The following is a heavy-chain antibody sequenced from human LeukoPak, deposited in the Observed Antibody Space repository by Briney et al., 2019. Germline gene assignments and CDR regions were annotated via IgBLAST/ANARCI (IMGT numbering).Heavy chain of an antibody. J-gene: IGHJ4*02. Sequence: PGGSLRLSCAASGFTFSTHAMHWVRQAPGKGLEWVAVISYDGSNKYYADSVKGRFTISRDNSKNTLYLQMNSLRAEDTAVYYCAKDHGRGRLWFGELIGYWGQGTLVTVSS. CDR3: AKDHGRGRLWFGELIGY. D-gene: IGHD3-10*01. CDR1: GFTFSTHA. V-gene: IGHV3-30*18. CDR2: ISYDGSNK.